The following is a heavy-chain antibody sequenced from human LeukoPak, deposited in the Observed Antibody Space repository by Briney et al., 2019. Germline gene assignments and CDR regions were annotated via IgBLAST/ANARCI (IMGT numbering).Heavy chain of an antibody. CDR2: ISANNGNT. D-gene: IGHD6-13*01. V-gene: IGHV1-18*01. CDR1: GYTFTIYG. CDR3: ARAGSSWYVVAFDI. J-gene: IGHJ3*02. Sequence: ASVTVSCKASGYTFTIYGISWVRQAPGQGLEWMGWISANNGNTNYAQKLQGRVTMTTDTSTSTAYMELRSLRSDDTAVYYCARAGSSWYVVAFDIWGQGTMVTVSS.